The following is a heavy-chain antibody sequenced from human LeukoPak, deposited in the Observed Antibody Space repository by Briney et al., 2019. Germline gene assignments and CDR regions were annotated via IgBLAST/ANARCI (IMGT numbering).Heavy chain of an antibody. CDR2: ISFDGSYK. J-gene: IGHJ4*02. CDR1: GFTFSSYG. CDR3: VKGFLSDPDGDYFDY. V-gene: IGHV3-30*18. D-gene: IGHD1-14*01. Sequence: PGRSLRLSCAASGFTFSSYGMHWVRQAPGKGLEWVAVISFDGSYKYYADSVRGRFTISRDNSKNTLYLQMNSLRVEETAVNYCVKGFLSDPDGDYFDYWGQGTLVTVSS.